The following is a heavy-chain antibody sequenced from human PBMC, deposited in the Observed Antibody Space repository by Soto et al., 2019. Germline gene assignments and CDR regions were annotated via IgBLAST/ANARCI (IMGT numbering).Heavy chain of an antibody. V-gene: IGHV3-30*14. J-gene: IGHJ4*02. CDR1: GFTVSAYT. D-gene: IGHD2-21*01. CDR3: ASFVQPLFDY. CDR2: ISSDGNHT. Sequence: QVQLVESGGGVVQPGRSLRLSCAASGFTVSAYTMHWVRQAPGKGLEWVAVISSDGNHTYHTDSVKGPFTISRDTSTNTLYLQITSLRAEDTAVYHRASFVQPLFDYWGQGTLVTVSS.